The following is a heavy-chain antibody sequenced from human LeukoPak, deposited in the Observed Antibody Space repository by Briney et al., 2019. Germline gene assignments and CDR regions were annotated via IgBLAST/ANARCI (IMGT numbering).Heavy chain of an antibody. Sequence: HPGGSLRLSCAASGFTFSSYSMNWVRQAPGKGLEWVSYISSSSSTIYYADSVKGRFTISRDNAKNSLYLQMNSLRAEDTAVYYCARDGSGSYPRADYWGQGAQVTVSS. CDR2: ISSSSSTI. J-gene: IGHJ4*02. CDR3: ARDGSGSYPRADY. V-gene: IGHV3-48*01. CDR1: GFTFSSYS. D-gene: IGHD1-26*01.